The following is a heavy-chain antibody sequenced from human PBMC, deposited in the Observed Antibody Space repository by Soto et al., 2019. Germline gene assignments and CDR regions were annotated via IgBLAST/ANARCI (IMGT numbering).Heavy chain of an antibody. CDR3: AICGSGSYYTLSIDY. Sequence: ASVKVSCKASGYTFTSYYMHWVRQAPGQGLEWMGIINPSGGSTSYAQKFQGRVTMTRDTSTSTVYMELSSLRSEDTAVYYCAICGSGSYYTLSIDYWGQGTLVTVSS. D-gene: IGHD3-10*01. CDR2: INPSGGST. J-gene: IGHJ4*02. V-gene: IGHV1-46*01. CDR1: GYTFTSYY.